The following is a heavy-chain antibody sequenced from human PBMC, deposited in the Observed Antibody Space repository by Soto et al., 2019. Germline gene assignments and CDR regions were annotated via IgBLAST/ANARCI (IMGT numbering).Heavy chain of an antibody. CDR1: GFSFSNYW. D-gene: IGHD2-8*02. Sequence: EVQLVESGGGLVQPGGSLRLSCTDSGFSFSNYWMHWLRQGPEKGLVWVSRINTDGSSTNYAGSVRGRFTLSRDKAKSTLDLPTNRLRTEDKAGYYLARSARGYYTDWGQGTVVTVSS. V-gene: IGHV3-74*01. J-gene: IGHJ3*01. CDR3: ARSARGYYTD. CDR2: INTDGSST.